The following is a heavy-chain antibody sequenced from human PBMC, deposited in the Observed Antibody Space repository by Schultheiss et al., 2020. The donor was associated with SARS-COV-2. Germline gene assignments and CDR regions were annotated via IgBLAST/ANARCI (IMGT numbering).Heavy chain of an antibody. CDR1: GFSLSTSGMC. V-gene: IGHV2-70*12. Sequence: SGPTLVKPTQTLTLTCTFSGFSLSTSGMCVSWIRQPPGKALEWLARIDWDDDKYYSTSLKTRLTISKGTSRNQVVLTMTNMDPVDTATYYCAHRRGGSSSDWGQGTLVTVSS. CDR3: AHRRGGSSSD. CDR2: IDWDDDK. J-gene: IGHJ4*02. D-gene: IGHD6-6*01.